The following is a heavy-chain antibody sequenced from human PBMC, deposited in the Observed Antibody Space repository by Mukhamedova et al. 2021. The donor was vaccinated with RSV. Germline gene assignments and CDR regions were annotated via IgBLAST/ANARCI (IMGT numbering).Heavy chain of an antibody. CDR2: INPNSGGT. CDR3: ARWRALGYCSGGSCYSSYFDY. Sequence: GRINPNSGGTNYAQKFQGRVTMTRDMSISTAYMELSRLRSDDTAVYYCARWRALGYCSGGSCYSSYFDYWGQGTLVTVSS. D-gene: IGHD2-15*01. V-gene: IGHV1-2*06. J-gene: IGHJ4*02.